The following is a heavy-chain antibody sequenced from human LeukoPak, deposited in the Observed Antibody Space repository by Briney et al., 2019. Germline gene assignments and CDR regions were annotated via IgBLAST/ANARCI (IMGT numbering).Heavy chain of an antibody. J-gene: IGHJ6*02. Sequence: PSETLSLTCTVSGGSISSSSYYWGWIRQPPGKGLEWIGYIYYSGSTNYNPSLKSRVTISVDTSKNQFSLKLSSVTAADTAVYYCARSSRYCSGGSCVYYYYGMDVWGQGTTVTVSS. D-gene: IGHD2-15*01. CDR1: GGSISSSSYY. V-gene: IGHV4-61*05. CDR2: IYYSGST. CDR3: ARSSRYCSGGSCVYYYYGMDV.